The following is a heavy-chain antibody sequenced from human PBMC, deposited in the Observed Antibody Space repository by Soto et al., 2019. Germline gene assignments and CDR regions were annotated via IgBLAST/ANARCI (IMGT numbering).Heavy chain of an antibody. Sequence: SVKVSCKASGFNFNNSAVQWVRQARGQGLEWIGWIVVGRSSTHYAPKFRERVTITRDMSTSTAYMELSSLKSEDTAVYYCAAEGAVGAIFDYWRQGTLVTVSS. CDR2: IVVGRSST. D-gene: IGHD1-26*01. J-gene: IGHJ4*02. V-gene: IGHV1-58*01. CDR3: AAEGAVGAIFDY. CDR1: GFNFNNSA.